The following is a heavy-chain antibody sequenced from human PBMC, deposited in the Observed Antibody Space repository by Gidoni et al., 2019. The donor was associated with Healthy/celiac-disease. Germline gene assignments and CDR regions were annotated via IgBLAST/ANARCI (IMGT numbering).Heavy chain of an antibody. CDR1: GFTFSSYG. V-gene: IGHV3-33*01. CDR3: ARDFSRWLRGIYYYYGMDV. CDR2: IWYDGSNK. Sequence: QVQLVESGGGVVQPGRSLRLSCAASGFTFSSYGMHWVRQAPGKGLEWVAVIWYDGSNKYYADSVKGRFTISRDNSKNTLYLQMNSLRAEDTAVYYCARDFSRWLRGIYYYYGMDVWGQGTTVTVSS. D-gene: IGHD4-17*01. J-gene: IGHJ6*02.